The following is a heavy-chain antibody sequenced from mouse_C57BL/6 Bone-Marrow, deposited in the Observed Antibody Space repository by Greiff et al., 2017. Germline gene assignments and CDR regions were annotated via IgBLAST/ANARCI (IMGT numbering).Heavy chain of an antibody. CDR3: AGSLSGFAY. J-gene: IGHJ3*01. CDR1: GYTFTSYW. V-gene: IGHV1-69*01. D-gene: IGHD2-3*01. Sequence: VQLQQPGADLVMPGASVKLSCKASGYTFTSYWMHWVKQRPGQGLEWIGEIDPSDSYTNYNQKFKGKSTLTVDKSTSTAYMQLSSLTSEDSAVYYCAGSLSGFAYWGQGTLVTVSA. CDR2: IDPSDSYT.